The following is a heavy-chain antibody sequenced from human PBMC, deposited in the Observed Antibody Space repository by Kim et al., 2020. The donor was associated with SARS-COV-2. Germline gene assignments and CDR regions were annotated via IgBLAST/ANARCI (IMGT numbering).Heavy chain of an antibody. CDR2: IIPIFGIA. D-gene: IGHD4-17*01. Sequence: SVKVSCKASGGTFSSYAISWVRQAPGQGLEWMGRIIPIFGIANYAQKFQGRVTITADKSTSTAYMELSSLRSEDTAVYYCARGFYGDYVRSWFDPWGQGTLVTVSS. J-gene: IGHJ5*02. CDR3: ARGFYGDYVRSWFDP. CDR1: GGTFSSYA. V-gene: IGHV1-69*04.